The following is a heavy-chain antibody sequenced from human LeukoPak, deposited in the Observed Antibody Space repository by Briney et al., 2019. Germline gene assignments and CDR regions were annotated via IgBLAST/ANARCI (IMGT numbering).Heavy chain of an antibody. CDR3: GRGPSGGNGFSY. J-gene: IGHJ4*02. Sequence: GGSLRLSCAASGFTFSSYWMSWVRQAPGKGLEWVANIKQDGSERYYVDSVKGRFTISRDNAENSLYLQMNSLRAVDTAVYYCGRGPSGGNGFSYWGLGTLVTVSS. CDR2: IKQDGSER. V-gene: IGHV3-7*04. D-gene: IGHD2-15*01. CDR1: GFTFSSYW.